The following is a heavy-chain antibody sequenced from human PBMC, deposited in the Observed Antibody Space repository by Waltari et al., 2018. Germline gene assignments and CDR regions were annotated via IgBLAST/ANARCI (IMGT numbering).Heavy chain of an antibody. CDR1: GFTFSSYT. J-gene: IGHJ4*02. CDR3: ARGGGSGTLCDY. CDR2: ITSGSNYI. Sequence: EVQLVESGGGLVTPGGSLRLSCAASGFTFSSYTMNWVRLAPGKGLEWVSSITSGSNYIYYANSVKGRFTISRDNAKDSVYLQMNSLRAEDTAVYYCARGGGSGTLCDYWGQGALVTVSS. V-gene: IGHV3-21*01. D-gene: IGHD1-26*01.